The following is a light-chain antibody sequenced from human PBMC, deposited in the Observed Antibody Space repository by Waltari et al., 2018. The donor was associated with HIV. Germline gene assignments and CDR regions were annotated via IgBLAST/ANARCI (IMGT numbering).Light chain of an antibody. CDR3: QSTDSSGIVI. Sequence: QAVLTQPSSLSASLGASASLTCTLRSGINVADYRIYWYQQKPGSPPQFLLRFKSDLDQQQGSGVPSRFSGSKDASANAGILVVSGLQAEDEADYYCQSTDSSGIVIFGGGTKLTVL. J-gene: IGLJ2*01. CDR1: SGINVADYR. CDR2: FKSDLDQ. V-gene: IGLV5-45*03.